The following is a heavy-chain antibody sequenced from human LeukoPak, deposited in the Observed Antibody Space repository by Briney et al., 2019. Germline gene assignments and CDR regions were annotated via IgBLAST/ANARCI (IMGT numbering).Heavy chain of an antibody. Sequence: AGRSLRLSCAASGFTFSSYAMHWVRQAPGKGLEWVAVISYDGSNKYYADSVKGRFTISRDNSKNTLYLQMNSLRAEDTAVYYCARDLVNWGYSFYYYGMDVWGQGTTVTVSS. CDR3: ARDLVNWGYSFYYYGMDV. D-gene: IGHD5-18*01. J-gene: IGHJ6*02. CDR2: ISYDGSNK. V-gene: IGHV3-30-3*01. CDR1: GFTFSSYA.